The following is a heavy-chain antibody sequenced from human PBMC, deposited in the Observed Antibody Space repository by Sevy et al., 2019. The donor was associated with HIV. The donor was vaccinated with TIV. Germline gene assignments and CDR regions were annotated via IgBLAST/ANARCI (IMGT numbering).Heavy chain of an antibody. CDR3: ARGTISDGMDV. V-gene: IGHV3-13*01. J-gene: IGHJ6*02. D-gene: IGHD3-3*01. CDR2: IGTAGDT. CDR1: GFTFSSYD. Sequence: GGSLRLSCAASGFTFSSYDMHWDRQATGKGLEWVSAIGTAGDTYYPGSVKGRFTISRENAKNSLYLQMNSLRAGDTVVYYCARGTISDGMDVWGQGTTVTVSS.